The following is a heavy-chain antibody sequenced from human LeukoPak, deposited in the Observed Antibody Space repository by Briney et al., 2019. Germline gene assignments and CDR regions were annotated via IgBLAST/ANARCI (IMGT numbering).Heavy chain of an antibody. V-gene: IGHV3-7*01. CDR1: GFSFSDHW. Sequence: GGSLRLSCGASGFSFSDHWMNWFRQAPGKGLEWVATIKKDGSEQYYVDSMKGRFTISRDNAKNSVYLQINSLRAEDTAVYYCARDLTVTTGFDYWGQGTLVTVSS. CDR2: IKKDGSEQ. CDR3: ARDLTVTTGFDY. J-gene: IGHJ4*02. D-gene: IGHD4-17*01.